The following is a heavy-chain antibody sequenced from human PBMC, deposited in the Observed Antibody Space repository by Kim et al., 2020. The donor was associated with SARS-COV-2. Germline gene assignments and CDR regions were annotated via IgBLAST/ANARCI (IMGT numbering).Heavy chain of an antibody. J-gene: IGHJ4*02. D-gene: IGHD3-22*01. CDR3: ARPDRHYYDSSGYYFDY. V-gene: IGHV1-46*01. Sequence: FQGRVTMTRDTSTSTVYMELSSLGSEDTAVYYCARPDRHYYDSSGYYFDYWGQGTLVTVSS.